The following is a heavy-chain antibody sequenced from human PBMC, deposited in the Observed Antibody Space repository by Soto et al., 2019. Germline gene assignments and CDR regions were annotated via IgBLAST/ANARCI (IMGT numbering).Heavy chain of an antibody. D-gene: IGHD2-8*01. V-gene: IGHV3-23*01. J-gene: IGHJ5*02. Sequence: HPGGSLRLSCAASGFTFSSSAMTWVRQGPGKGLEWVSVISSGGHITYSADSVKGRFTVSRDNSKNTLYLEMKSLRAEDTATYYCAKGGRTFLNWFGPWGQGTLVTVSS. CDR2: ISSGGHIT. CDR1: GFTFSSSA. CDR3: AKGGRTFLNWFGP.